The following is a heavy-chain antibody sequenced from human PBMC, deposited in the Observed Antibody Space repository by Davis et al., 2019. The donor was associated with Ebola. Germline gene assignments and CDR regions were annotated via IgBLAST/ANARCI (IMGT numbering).Heavy chain of an antibody. V-gene: IGHV1-69*04. CDR3: ARGIVGATRPYYFDY. D-gene: IGHD1-26*01. CDR2: IIPILGIA. Sequence: SVKVSCKASGYTFTSYGISWVRQAPGQGLEWMGRIIPILGIANYAQKFQGRVTITADESTSTAYMELSSLRSEDTAVYYCARGIVGATRPYYFDYWGQGTLVTVSS. CDR1: GYTFTSYG. J-gene: IGHJ4*02.